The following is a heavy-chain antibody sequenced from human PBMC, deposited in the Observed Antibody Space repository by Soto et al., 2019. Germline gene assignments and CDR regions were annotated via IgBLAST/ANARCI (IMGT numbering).Heavy chain of an antibody. D-gene: IGHD2-21*02. CDR1: GGSISSGGYY. CDR3: ARGSDLLLSMDV. J-gene: IGHJ6*02. Sequence: SETLSLTCTVSGGSISSGGYYWSWIRQHPGKGLEWIGYIYYSGSTYYNPSLKSRVTISVDTSKNQFSLKLSSVTAADTAVYYCARGSDLLLSMDVWGQGTTVTVSS. CDR2: IYYSGST. V-gene: IGHV4-31*03.